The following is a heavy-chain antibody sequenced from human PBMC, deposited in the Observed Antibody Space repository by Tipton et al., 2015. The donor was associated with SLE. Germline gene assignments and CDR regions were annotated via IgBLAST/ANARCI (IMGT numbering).Heavy chain of an antibody. D-gene: IGHD6-13*01. V-gene: IGHV5-51*03. CDR3: ARPRYSTTWYPCDS. Sequence: VQLVQSGAEVKKPGESLQISCQGSGYNFDNYWIAWVRQMPGKGLEWMGAIYPSDSRTSYSPSFQGQVSMSVEKSIDTAYVQFHSLKASDTATYYCARPRYSTTWYPCDSWGQGTPVVVSS. CDR1: GYNFDNYW. CDR2: IYPSDSRT. J-gene: IGHJ4*02.